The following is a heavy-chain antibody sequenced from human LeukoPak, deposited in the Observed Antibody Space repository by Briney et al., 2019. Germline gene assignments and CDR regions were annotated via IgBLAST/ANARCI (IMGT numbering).Heavy chain of an antibody. J-gene: IGHJ3*02. D-gene: IGHD3-10*01. V-gene: IGHV4-39*01. CDR1: GGSISSSSYY. CDR3: ARFESAITTVRGVRDAFDI. CDR2: IYYSGST. Sequence: SETLSLTCTVSGGSISSSSYYWGWIRQPPGKGLEWIGSIYYSGSTYYNPSLKSRVTISVDTSKNQFSLKLSSVTAADTAVYYCARFESAITTVRGVRDAFDIWGQGTMVTVSS.